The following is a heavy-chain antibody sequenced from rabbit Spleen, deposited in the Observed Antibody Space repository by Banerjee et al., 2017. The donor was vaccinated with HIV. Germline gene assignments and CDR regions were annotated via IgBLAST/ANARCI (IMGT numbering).Heavy chain of an antibody. CDR1: GFSFNDKDV. D-gene: IGHD1-1*01. Sequence: QSLEESGGDLVKPGGTLTLTCTASGFSFNDKDVMCWVRQAPGKGLEWITCINMVTGKSVYASWAKGRFIMSRTSSTKVTLQVTRLTAADTATYFCARDTSSSFSSYGMDLWGQGTLVTVS. J-gene: IGHJ6*01. CDR2: INMVTGKS. CDR3: ARDTSSSFSSYGMDL. V-gene: IGHV1S40*01.